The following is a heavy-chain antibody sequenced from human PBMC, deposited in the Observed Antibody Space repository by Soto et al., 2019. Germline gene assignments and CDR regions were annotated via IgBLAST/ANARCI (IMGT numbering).Heavy chain of an antibody. V-gene: IGHV1-8*01. CDR1: GYTFTSYD. D-gene: IGHD3-3*01. CDR3: VVGVVIISGLHY. J-gene: IGHJ4*02. Sequence: ASVKVSCKASGYTFTSYDINWVRQATGQGLEWMGWMNPNSGNTGYAQKFQGRVTMTRNTSISTAYMELSSLRSEDTAVYYCVVGVVIISGLHYWGQGTLVTVSS. CDR2: MNPNSGNT.